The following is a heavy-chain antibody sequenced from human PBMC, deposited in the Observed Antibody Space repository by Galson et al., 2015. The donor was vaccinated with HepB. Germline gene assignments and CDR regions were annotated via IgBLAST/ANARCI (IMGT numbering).Heavy chain of an antibody. J-gene: IGHJ4*02. D-gene: IGHD3-22*01. V-gene: IGHV5-51*01. CDR1: GYSFTSYW. CDR2: IYPGVSDT. Sequence: QSGAEVKKPGESLKISCKGSGYSFTSYWIGWVRQMPGKGLEWMGIIYPGVSDTRYSPSFQGQVTISADKSISTAYLQWSSLKASDTAMYYCARLTRGPYYYDSSGYPDYWGQGTLVTVSS. CDR3: ARLTRGPYYYDSSGYPDY.